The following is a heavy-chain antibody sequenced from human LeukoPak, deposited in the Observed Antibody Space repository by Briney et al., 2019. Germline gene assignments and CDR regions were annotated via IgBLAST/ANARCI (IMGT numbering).Heavy chain of an antibody. CDR2: MNPNSGNT. J-gene: IGHJ6*03. V-gene: IGHV1-8*03. Sequence: ASVKVSCKASGYTFTSYDINWVRQATGQGLEWMGWMNPNSGNTGYAQKFQGRVTITRNTSISTAYMELSSLRSEDTAVYYCARGERSTSLSYMDVWGKGTTVTVSS. D-gene: IGHD2-2*01. CDR3: ARGERSTSLSYMDV. CDR1: GYTFTSYD.